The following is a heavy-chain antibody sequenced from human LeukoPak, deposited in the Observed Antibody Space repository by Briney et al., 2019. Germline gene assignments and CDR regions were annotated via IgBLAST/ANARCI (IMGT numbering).Heavy chain of an antibody. CDR1: GFIFRNYA. D-gene: IGHD3-9*01. CDR3: AKWGDYDILTGYYVSDF. Sequence: GASLRLSCAASGFIFRNYAMSWVRQAPGKGLEWVSAITGSGDTTYYADSVKGRFTISRDNSKNTLYVEMNTLRAEDTAVYYCAKWGDYDILTGYYVSDFWGQGTLVTVSS. CDR2: ITGSGDTT. J-gene: IGHJ4*02. V-gene: IGHV3-23*01.